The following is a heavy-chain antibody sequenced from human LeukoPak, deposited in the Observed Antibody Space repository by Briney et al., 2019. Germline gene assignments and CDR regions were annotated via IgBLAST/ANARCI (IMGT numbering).Heavy chain of an antibody. Sequence: ASVKVSCTASGYTFTSYGISWVRQVPGQGLEWMGWISAYTGNTNYAQNLQGRVTMTTDTSTRTAYMDLRSLRSDDTAVYYCARDLIVGATLAGGHDAFDIWGQGTMVTVSS. CDR3: ARDLIVGATLAGGHDAFDI. D-gene: IGHD1-26*01. V-gene: IGHV1-18*01. CDR1: GYTFTSYG. J-gene: IGHJ3*02. CDR2: ISAYTGNT.